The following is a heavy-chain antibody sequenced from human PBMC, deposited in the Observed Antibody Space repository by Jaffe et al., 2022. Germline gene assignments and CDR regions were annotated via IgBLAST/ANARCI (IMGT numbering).Heavy chain of an antibody. CDR2: IIPILGIA. Sequence: QVQLVQSGAEVKKPGSSVKVSCKASGGTFSSYTISWVRQAPGQGLEWMGRIIPILGIANYAQKFQGRVTITADKSTSTAYMELSSLRSEDTAVYYCARDNWRGYDILTGYLNPYNWFDPWGQGTLVTVSS. D-gene: IGHD3-9*01. V-gene: IGHV1-69*08. CDR3: ARDNWRGYDILTGYLNPYNWFDP. J-gene: IGHJ5*02. CDR1: GGTFSSYT.